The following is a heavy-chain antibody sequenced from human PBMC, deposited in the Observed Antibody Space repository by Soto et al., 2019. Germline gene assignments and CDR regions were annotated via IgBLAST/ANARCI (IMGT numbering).Heavy chain of an antibody. J-gene: IGHJ4*02. CDR1: GFTFSSYG. CDR3: ARAWELLLEPFDY. D-gene: IGHD1-26*01. Sequence: QVQLVESGGGVVQPGRSLRLSCAASGFTFSSYGMHWVRQAPGKGLEWVAVIWYDGSNKYYADSVKGRFTISRDNSKNTLYLQMNSLRAEDTAVYYCARAWELLLEPFDYWGQGTLVTVSS. CDR2: IWYDGSNK. V-gene: IGHV3-33*01.